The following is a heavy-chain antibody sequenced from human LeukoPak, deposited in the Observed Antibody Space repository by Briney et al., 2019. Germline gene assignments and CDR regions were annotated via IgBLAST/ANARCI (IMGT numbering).Heavy chain of an antibody. Sequence: QTGGSLRLSCAASGFTFSSYGMNWVRQAPGKGLEWLSYISSSGSTIYFADSVKGRFTISRDNAKNSLYLQMDSLRAEDTAVYYCARKTCYYGSGSYYPFDYWGQGTLVTVSS. V-gene: IGHV3-48*03. D-gene: IGHD3-10*01. CDR2: ISSSGSTI. J-gene: IGHJ4*02. CDR1: GFTFSSYG. CDR3: ARKTCYYGSGSYYPFDY.